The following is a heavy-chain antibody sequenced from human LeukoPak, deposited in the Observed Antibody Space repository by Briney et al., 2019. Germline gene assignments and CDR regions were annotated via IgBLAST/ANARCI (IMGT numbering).Heavy chain of an antibody. CDR3: ARWDKSFYCSSTSCPDY. CDR2: ISSSSSTI. Sequence: GGSLRLSCAASGFTFSSYSMTWVRQAPGKGLEWVSYISSSSSTIYYAESVKGRFTISRDSAKNSLYLQMNSLRAEDTAVYYCARWDKSFYCSSTSCPDYWGQGTLVTVSS. J-gene: IGHJ4*02. D-gene: IGHD2-2*01. CDR1: GFTFSSYS. V-gene: IGHV3-48*01.